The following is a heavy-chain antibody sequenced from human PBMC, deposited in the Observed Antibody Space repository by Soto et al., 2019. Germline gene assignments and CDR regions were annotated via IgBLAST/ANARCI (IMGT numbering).Heavy chain of an antibody. CDR3: AREASSHVAGFDI. D-gene: IGHD6-19*01. CDR1: GCAVSSGSYY. Sequence: SATLSLACTVSGCAVSSGSYYWSWIRQPPGKGLEWIGYIYYSGSTNYKPSLKSRVTISVDTSKNQLYLKLSSVTAADTAVYYCAREASSHVAGFDIWRQATMLPV. V-gene: IGHV4-61*01. J-gene: IGHJ3*02. CDR2: IYYSGST.